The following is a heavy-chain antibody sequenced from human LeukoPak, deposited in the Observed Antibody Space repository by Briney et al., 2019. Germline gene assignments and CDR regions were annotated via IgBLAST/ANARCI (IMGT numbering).Heavy chain of an antibody. J-gene: IGHJ4*02. V-gene: IGHV1-2*02. CDR2: INPKSGGT. CDR1: GYTFTDYY. D-gene: IGHD3-22*01. Sequence: ASVKVSCKASGYTFTDYYVHWVRQAPGQGLEWMGWINPKSGGTNYAQKFQGRVTMTRDTSISTAYMELSRLTSDDTAVYYCARGGSDSSGYYPRDFDYWGQGTLVTVSS. CDR3: ARGGSDSSGYYPRDFDY.